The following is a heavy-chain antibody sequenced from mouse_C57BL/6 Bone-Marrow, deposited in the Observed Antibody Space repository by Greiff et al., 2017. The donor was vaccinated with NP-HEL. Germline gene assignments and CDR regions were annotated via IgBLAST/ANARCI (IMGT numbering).Heavy chain of an antibody. J-gene: IGHJ2*01. V-gene: IGHV1-19*01. Sequence: VQLQQSGPVLVKPGASVKMSCKASGYTFTDYYMNWVKQSHGKSLEWIGVINPYNGGTSYNQKFKGKATLTVDKSSSTAYMELNSLTSEDSAVYYCARWVTLYYFDYWGQGTTLTVSS. CDR2: INPYNGGT. CDR3: ARWVTLYYFDY. D-gene: IGHD2-1*01. CDR1: GYTFTDYY.